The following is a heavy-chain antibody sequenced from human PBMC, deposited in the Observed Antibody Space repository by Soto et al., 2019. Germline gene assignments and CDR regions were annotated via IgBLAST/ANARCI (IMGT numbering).Heavy chain of an antibody. Sequence: SGGSLRLSCAASGFTFSSYAMHWVRQAPGKGLEWVAVISYDGSNKYYADSVKGRFTISRDNSKNTLYLQMNSLRAEDTAVYYCARDGSGSYGFDYWGQGTLITVSS. CDR3: ARDGSGSYGFDY. CDR2: ISYDGSNK. D-gene: IGHD3-10*01. CDR1: GFTFSSYA. J-gene: IGHJ4*02. V-gene: IGHV3-30-3*01.